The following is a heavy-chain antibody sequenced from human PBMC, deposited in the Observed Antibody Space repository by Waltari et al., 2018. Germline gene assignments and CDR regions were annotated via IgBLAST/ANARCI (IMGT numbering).Heavy chain of an antibody. CDR3: ARGQGGRYGDYGLDP. Sequence: QVQLQESGPGLVKPSETLSLTCAVSGYSISSGYYWGWIRQPPGKGLEWIGSIYHSGSTYYNPSLKSRVTISVDTSKNQFSLKLSSVTAADTAVYYCARGQGGRYGDYGLDPWGQGTLVTVSS. V-gene: IGHV4-38-2*01. D-gene: IGHD4-17*01. CDR2: IYHSGST. CDR1: GYSISSGYY. J-gene: IGHJ5*02.